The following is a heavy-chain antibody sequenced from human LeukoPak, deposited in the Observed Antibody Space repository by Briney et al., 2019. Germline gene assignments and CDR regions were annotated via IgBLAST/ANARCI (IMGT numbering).Heavy chain of an antibody. J-gene: IGHJ4*02. D-gene: IGHD4-17*01. V-gene: IGHV3-11*04. Sequence: PGGSLRLSCAASGFTFSDSYMTWIRQAPGKGLEWVSYISNSGTSIFYADPVKGRFTTSRDNAKNTLYLQMNSLRAEDTAVYYCARAPNYGDYIDYWGQGTLVTVSS. CDR1: GFTFSDSY. CDR2: ISNSGTSI. CDR3: ARAPNYGDYIDY.